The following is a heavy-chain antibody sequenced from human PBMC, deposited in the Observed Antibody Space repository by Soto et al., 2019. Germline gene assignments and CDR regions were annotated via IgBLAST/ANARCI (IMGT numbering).Heavy chain of an antibody. D-gene: IGHD3-10*01. CDR1: GYSFTSYW. CDR3: ARLRTLWFGELLSMTADY. CDR2: IDPSDSYT. Sequence: EVQLVQSGAEVKKPGESLRISCKGSGYSFTSYWISWVRQMPGKGLEWMGRIDPSDSYTNYSPSFQGHVTISADKSISTAYLQWSSLKASDTAMYYCARLRTLWFGELLSMTADYWGQGTLVTVSS. J-gene: IGHJ4*02. V-gene: IGHV5-10-1*03.